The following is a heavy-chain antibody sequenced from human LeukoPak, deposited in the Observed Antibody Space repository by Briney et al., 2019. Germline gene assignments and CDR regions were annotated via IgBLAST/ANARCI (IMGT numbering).Heavy chain of an antibody. CDR2: IIPIFGTA. CDR3: AKDVTPGENVNDC. V-gene: IGHV1-69*05. CDR1: GGTFSSYA. J-gene: IGHJ4*02. D-gene: IGHD2-15*01. Sequence: GSSVKVSFKASGGTFSSYAISWVRQAPGQGLEWMGGIIPIFGTANYAQKFQGRVTITTDESTSTAYMELSSLRSEDTAVYYCAKDVTPGENVNDCWGQGTLVTVSS.